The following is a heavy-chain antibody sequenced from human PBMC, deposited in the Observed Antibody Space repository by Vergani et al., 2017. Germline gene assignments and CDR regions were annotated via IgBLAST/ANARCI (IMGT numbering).Heavy chain of an antibody. Sequence: EVQLVESGGGLVQPGGSLRLSCAASGFMFSGYSMKWVRQAPGKGLEWIAYISSSSWTIYYADSVKGRFTISRDNSKNTLYLQMNSLRVEDTAVYYCGRGSDNYNWGQGTLVTVSS. CDR1: GFMFSGYS. V-gene: IGHV3-48*01. CDR2: ISSSSWTI. CDR3: GRGSDNYN. D-gene: IGHD5-24*01. J-gene: IGHJ4*02.